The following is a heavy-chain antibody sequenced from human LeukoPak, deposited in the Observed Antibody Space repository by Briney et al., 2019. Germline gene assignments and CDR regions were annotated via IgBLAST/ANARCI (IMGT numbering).Heavy chain of an antibody. J-gene: IGHJ4*02. CDR2: IKSKTDGGTT. D-gene: IGHD6-13*01. Sequence: GGSLRLSCAASGFTFSNAWMSWVRQAPGKGLEWVGRIKSKTDGGTTDYAAPVKGRFTISRDDSKNTLYLQMNSLKTEDTAVYYCTTRNDPRYSSSWYGWGQGTLVTVSS. V-gene: IGHV3-15*01. CDR1: GFTFSNAW. CDR3: TTRNDPRYSSSWYG.